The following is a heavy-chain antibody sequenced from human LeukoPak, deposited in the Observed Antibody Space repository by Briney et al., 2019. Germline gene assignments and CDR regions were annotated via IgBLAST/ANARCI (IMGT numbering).Heavy chain of an antibody. D-gene: IGHD2-2*01. V-gene: IGHV1-69*04. CDR3: AREGGLRLPAAMSY. CDR2: IIPIVGRT. CDR1: GGTXGNYA. Sequence: SVKVSCKASGGTXGNYAISWVRQAPGQGPEWMGRIIPIVGRTNFAQKFQGRITFTADKSTSTAFLELRSLRSDDTAMYYCAREGGLRLPAAMSYWGQGTLVTVSS. J-gene: IGHJ4*02.